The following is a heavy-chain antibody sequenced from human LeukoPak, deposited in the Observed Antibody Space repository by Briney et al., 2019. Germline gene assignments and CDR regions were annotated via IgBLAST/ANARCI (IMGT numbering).Heavy chain of an antibody. CDR3: ARDLSVVVPAAAFDY. Sequence: GGSLRLSCAASGFTFSSYSMNWVRQAPGKGLEWVSSISSSSYIYYADSVKGRFTISRDNAKNSLYLQMNSLRAEDTAVYYCARDLSVVVPAAAFDYWGQGTLVTVSS. V-gene: IGHV3-21*01. J-gene: IGHJ4*02. CDR1: GFTFSSYS. CDR2: ISSSSYI. D-gene: IGHD2-2*01.